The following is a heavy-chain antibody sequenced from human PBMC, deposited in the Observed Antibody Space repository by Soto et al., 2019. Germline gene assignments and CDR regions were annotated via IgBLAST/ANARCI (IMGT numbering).Heavy chain of an antibody. V-gene: IGHV5-51*01. CDR1: GFIFTNYW. CDR3: ARQYYYGSVVRYYYYGMDV. D-gene: IGHD3-10*01. Sequence: GEYLKISCKGSGFIFTNYWIGWVRQMPGKGLEWMGIIYPADSNVRYSPSFQGQVTISVDKSISTAYLQWTSLKASATAIYYCARQYYYGSVVRYYYYGMDVWGQGTTVTVSS. CDR2: IYPADSNV. J-gene: IGHJ6*02.